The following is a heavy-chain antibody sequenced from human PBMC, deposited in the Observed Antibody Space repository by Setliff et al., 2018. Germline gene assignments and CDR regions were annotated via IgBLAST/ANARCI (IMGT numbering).Heavy chain of an antibody. CDR1: GDSISDAS. CDR3: ARAPGRNIRGDY. Sequence: SETLSLTCTVSGDSISDASIMAWVRQPPGKGLEWIGDIYQSGTTNYNPSLKSRVTISADTSKNQFSLKLKSVTAADTAVYYCARAPGRNIRGDYWGQGALVTVSS. J-gene: IGHJ4*02. V-gene: IGHV4-38-2*02. CDR2: IYQSGTT. D-gene: IGHD3-10*01.